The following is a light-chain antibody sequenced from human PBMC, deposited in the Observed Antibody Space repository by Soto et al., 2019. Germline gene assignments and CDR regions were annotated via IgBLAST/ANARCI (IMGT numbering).Light chain of an antibody. CDR1: QSISNY. V-gene: IGKV1-39*01. J-gene: IGKJ2*01. CDR3: QQSYRSPRT. CDR2: AAS. Sequence: DIQMTQSPSSLSASIGDRVTITCRAGQSISNYLNWYQQKPGKAPNLLIYAASSLQSGVPSRFRGSRSGNDSAFTISSLQPEDFATYYCQQSYRSPRTFGQGTKLEIK.